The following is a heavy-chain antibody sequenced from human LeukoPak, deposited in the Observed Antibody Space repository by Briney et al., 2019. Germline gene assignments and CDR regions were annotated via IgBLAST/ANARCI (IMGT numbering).Heavy chain of an antibody. J-gene: IGHJ4*02. D-gene: IGHD2-15*01. V-gene: IGHV3-48*01. CDR1: GFPLSSYS. Sequence: GGSLRLSCAASGFPLSSYSINWVRQAPGQGLEWVSYISSSGSAIYYVDSVKGRFTVSRDNAKNSLFLQMNSPRAEDTAVYYCVRVKGSYFDYWGQGALVTVSS. CDR3: VRVKGSYFDY. CDR2: ISSSGSAI.